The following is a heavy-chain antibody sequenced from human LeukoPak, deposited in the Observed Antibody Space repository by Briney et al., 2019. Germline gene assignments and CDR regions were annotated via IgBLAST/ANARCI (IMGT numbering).Heavy chain of an antibody. Sequence: ASVKVSCKASGYTFTSYGISWVRQAPGQGLEWMGRIIPILGIANYAQKFQGRVTITADKSTSTAYMELSSLRSEDTAVYYCAFGTGGDDIWGQGTMVTVSS. CDR2: IIPILGIA. CDR3: AFGTGGDDI. D-gene: IGHD2-8*02. CDR1: GYTFTSYG. V-gene: IGHV1-69*04. J-gene: IGHJ3*02.